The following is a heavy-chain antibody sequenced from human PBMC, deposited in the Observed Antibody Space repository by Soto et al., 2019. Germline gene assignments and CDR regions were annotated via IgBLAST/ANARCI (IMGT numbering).Heavy chain of an antibody. CDR2: IYPGDSDT. V-gene: IGHV5-51*01. Sequence: GESLKISCKGSGYSFTSYWIGWVREMPGKGLGWVGIIYPGDSDTRYSPSFQGQVTISADKSISTAYLQWSSLKASDTAMYYCARHGIAAAGTFGMDVWGQGTTVTVSS. D-gene: IGHD6-13*01. CDR3: ARHGIAAAGTFGMDV. CDR1: GYSFTSYW. J-gene: IGHJ6*02.